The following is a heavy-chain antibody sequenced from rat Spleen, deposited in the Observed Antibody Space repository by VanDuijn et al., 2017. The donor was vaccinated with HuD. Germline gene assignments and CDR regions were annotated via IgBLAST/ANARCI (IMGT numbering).Heavy chain of an antibody. J-gene: IGHJ2*01. D-gene: IGHD1-11*01. Sequence: QVQLKESGPGLVQPSQTLSLTCTVSGFSLTNYGVTWVRQPPGKGLEWMGGIWGDGSTNYKSALKSRLSISRDTSKPQVFLKMNSLQTEDTAIYFCTRAGYGGYTAWGQGVMVTVSS. V-gene: IGHV2-13*01. CDR2: IWGDGST. CDR1: GFSLTNYG. CDR3: TRAGYGGYTA.